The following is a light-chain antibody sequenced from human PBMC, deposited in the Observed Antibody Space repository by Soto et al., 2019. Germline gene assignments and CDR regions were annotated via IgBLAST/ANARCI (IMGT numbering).Light chain of an antibody. CDR1: SSDVGGYNY. V-gene: IGLV2-14*01. J-gene: IGLJ2*01. CDR2: DVS. Sequence: QSALTQPASVSGSPGQSITISCTGTSSDVGGYNYVSWYQQHPGKAPKLMIYDVSNRPSGVSNRFSGSKSGNTASLTISGLQAEDEDDYYCSSYTSSSTLVVFGGGSTVTVL. CDR3: SSYTSSSTLVV.